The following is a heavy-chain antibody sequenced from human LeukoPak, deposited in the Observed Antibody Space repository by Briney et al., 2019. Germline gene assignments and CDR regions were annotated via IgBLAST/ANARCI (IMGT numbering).Heavy chain of an antibody. CDR3: ARDLDIVVVPAAFSGIDY. J-gene: IGHJ4*02. D-gene: IGHD2-2*01. CDR1: GYTFSGYS. CDR2: INPNTGGT. V-gene: IGHV1-2*02. Sequence: GASVKVSCKASGYTFSGYSVHWVRQAPGQGLEWMGWINPNTGGTNYAQKFQGRVTMTRDTSISTAYMELSRLRSDDTAVYYCARDLDIVVVPAAFSGIDYWGQGTLVTVSS.